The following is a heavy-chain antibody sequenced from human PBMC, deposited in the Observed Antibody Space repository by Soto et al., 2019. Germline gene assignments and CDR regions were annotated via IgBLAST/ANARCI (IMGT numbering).Heavy chain of an antibody. J-gene: IGHJ4*02. CDR2: ISYTGST. D-gene: IGHD3-3*02. Sequence: SETLSLTCTVSGGSLSGSYCSWIRKSPGKSLEWIASISYTGSTTHNPSLKSRVTLSVDTSKNQFSLSLTSVTPAHTAAYYCATGGGWLHNSYIRGLYFDYWGQGVLVTVSS. CDR1: GGSLSGSY. V-gene: IGHV4-59*01. CDR3: ATGGGWLHNSYIRGLYFDY.